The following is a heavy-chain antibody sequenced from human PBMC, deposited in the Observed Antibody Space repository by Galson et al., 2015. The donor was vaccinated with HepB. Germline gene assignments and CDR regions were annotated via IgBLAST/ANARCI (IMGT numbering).Heavy chain of an antibody. J-gene: IGHJ4*02. D-gene: IGHD3-10*01. V-gene: IGHV3-66*02. Sequence: SLRLSCAASGFTVSSNYMSWVRQAPGKGLEWVSVIYSGGSTYYADSVKGRFTISRDNSKNTLYLQMNSLRAEDTAVYYCARDPGYYGSGSYTDYWGQGTLVTVSS. CDR2: IYSGGST. CDR1: GFTVSSNY. CDR3: ARDPGYYGSGSYTDY.